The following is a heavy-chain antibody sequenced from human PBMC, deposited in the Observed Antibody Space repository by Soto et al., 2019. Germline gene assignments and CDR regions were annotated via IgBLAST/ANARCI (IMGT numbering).Heavy chain of an antibody. J-gene: IGHJ3*01. Sequence: QVQLQESGPGLVRPSETLSLTCTVAGDSVSSGSHHWNWIRQAPGKGLEWIGSIYFTGRTNHNPSLKSRVTISVDTSKNHLSLNPTSVTAADTAVYYCARDLVAIGGRVYAFDLWGQGTMVTVSS. D-gene: IGHD2-21*01. CDR3: ARDLVAIGGRVYAFDL. V-gene: IGHV4-61*03. CDR1: GDSVSSGSHH. CDR2: IYFTGRT.